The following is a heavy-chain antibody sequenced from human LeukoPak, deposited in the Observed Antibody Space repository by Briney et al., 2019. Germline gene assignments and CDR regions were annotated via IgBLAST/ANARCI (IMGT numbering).Heavy chain of an antibody. CDR3: ASPLDYSSPRY. CDR1: GFTFSSYA. Sequence: PGRSLRLSCAASGFTFSSYAMHWVRQAPGKGLEWVAVISYDGSNKYYADSVKGRFTISRDNSKNTLYLQMNSLRAEDTAVYYCASPLDYSSPRYWGQGTLVTVSS. V-gene: IGHV3-30-3*01. CDR2: ISYDGSNK. J-gene: IGHJ4*02. D-gene: IGHD6-19*01.